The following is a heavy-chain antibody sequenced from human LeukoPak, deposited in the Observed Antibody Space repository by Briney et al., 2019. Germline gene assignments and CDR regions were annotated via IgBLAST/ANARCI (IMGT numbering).Heavy chain of an antibody. CDR2: ISASGAST. CDR3: AKSAYQLPDNWFDP. CDR1: GFTFSNYG. D-gene: IGHD2-2*01. J-gene: IGHJ5*02. Sequence: GGSLRLSCAASGFTFSNYGMSWVRQAPGKGLEWVSAISASGASTYYADSVKGRFTISRDNSKTTLNLQMNSLRAGDTAVYYCAKSAYQLPDNWFDPWGQGTLVTVSS. V-gene: IGHV3-23*01.